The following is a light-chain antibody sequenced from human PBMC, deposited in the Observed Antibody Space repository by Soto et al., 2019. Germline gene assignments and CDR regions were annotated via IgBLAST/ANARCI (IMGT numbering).Light chain of an antibody. CDR2: SNN. Sequence: QSVLTQPPSVSGAPGQKVIISCTGSSSNIGAGYDVHWYQQLPGTAPKLLIYSNNNRPSGVPDRLSGSKPGTSASLAITGLQVEDEADYYCQSYDSSLSAAVFGGGTKLTVL. V-gene: IGLV1-40*01. CDR1: SSNIGAGYD. CDR3: QSYDSSLSAAV. J-gene: IGLJ2*01.